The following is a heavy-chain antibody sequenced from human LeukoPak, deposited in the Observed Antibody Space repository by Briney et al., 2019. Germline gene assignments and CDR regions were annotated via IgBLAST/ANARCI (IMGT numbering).Heavy chain of an antibody. Sequence: SETLSLTCTVSGGSISSSSYYWGWIRQPPGKGLEWIGSIYYSGSTYYNPSLKSRVTISVDTSKNQFSLKPSSVTAADTAVYYCARHGSYSPFDYWGQGTLVTVSS. CDR2: IYYSGST. CDR3: ARHGSYSPFDY. V-gene: IGHV4-39*01. J-gene: IGHJ4*02. CDR1: GGSISSSSYY. D-gene: IGHD1-26*01.